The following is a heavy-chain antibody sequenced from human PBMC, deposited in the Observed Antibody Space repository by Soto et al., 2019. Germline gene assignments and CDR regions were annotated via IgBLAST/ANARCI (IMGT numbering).Heavy chain of an antibody. J-gene: IGHJ4*02. CDR1: GGSISSGDYY. D-gene: IGHD1-26*01. CDR3: ARSRHSVSYFFDY. Sequence: SETLSLTCTVSGGSISSGDYYWSWIRQPPGKGLEWIGYIYYSGSTYYNPSLKSRVTISVDTSKNQFSLRLSSVTAADTAVYYCARSRHSVSYFFDYWGQGILVTFYS. V-gene: IGHV4-30-4*01. CDR2: IYYSGST.